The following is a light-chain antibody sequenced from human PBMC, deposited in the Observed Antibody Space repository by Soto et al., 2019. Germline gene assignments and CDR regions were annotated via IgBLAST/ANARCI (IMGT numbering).Light chain of an antibody. V-gene: IGKV1-5*01. Sequence: DIQMTQSPPTLSASVGDRVTITCRASQSISSWLAWYQQKAGKAPKLLIYDASSLESGVPSRFSGSGSGTEFSLTISSLRPDGFATYFCQQYRIYWTFGQGTKVEIK. CDR2: DAS. CDR3: QQYRIYWT. CDR1: QSISSW. J-gene: IGKJ1*01.